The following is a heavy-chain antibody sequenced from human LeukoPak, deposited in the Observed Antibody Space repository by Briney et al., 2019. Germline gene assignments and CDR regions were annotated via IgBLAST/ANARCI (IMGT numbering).Heavy chain of an antibody. V-gene: IGHV3-7*01. Sequence: QPGGSLRLSCAASGFTFSSYWMSWVRQAPGKGLEWVANIKQDGSEKYYVDSVKSRFTISRDNAKNSLYLQMNSLRAEDTAVYYCAGDCSGGSCYSGSPDYWGQGTLVTVSS. CDR3: AGDCSGGSCYSGSPDY. CDR1: GFTFSSYW. CDR2: IKQDGSEK. J-gene: IGHJ4*02. D-gene: IGHD2-15*01.